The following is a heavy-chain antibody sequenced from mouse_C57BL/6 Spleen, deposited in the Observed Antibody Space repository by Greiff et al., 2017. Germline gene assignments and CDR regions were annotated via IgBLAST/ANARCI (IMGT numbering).Heavy chain of an antibody. Sequence: VQLQQPGAELVRPGTSVKLSCKASGYTFTSYWMHWVKQRPGHGLEWIGVIVPSDGYTNYNQKFKGKATLTVDTSSSTAYMQLSSLTSEDSAVYYYARPNYFDYWGQGTPLTVSS. V-gene: IGHV1-59*01. J-gene: IGHJ2*01. CDR1: GYTFTSYW. CDR3: ARPNYFDY. CDR2: IVPSDGYT.